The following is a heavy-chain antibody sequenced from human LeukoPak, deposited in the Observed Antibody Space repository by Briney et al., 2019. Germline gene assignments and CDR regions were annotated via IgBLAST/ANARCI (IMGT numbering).Heavy chain of an antibody. CDR3: ASSPISDYDILTGYYGFDY. CDR1: GYTFTSYY. Sequence: ASVKVSCKASGYTFTSYYMHWVRQAPGQELEWMGIINPSGGSTSYAQKFQGRVTMTRDMSTSTVYVELSSLRSEDTAVYYCASSPISDYDILTGYYGFDYWGQGTLVTVSS. D-gene: IGHD3-9*01. CDR2: INPSGGST. J-gene: IGHJ4*02. V-gene: IGHV1-46*01.